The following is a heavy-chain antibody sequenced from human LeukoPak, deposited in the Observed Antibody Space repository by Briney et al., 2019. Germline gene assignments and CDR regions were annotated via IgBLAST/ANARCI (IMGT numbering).Heavy chain of an antibody. Sequence: ASVKVSCKASGYTFTGYYMHWVRQAPGQGLERMGWINPNSGGTNYAQKFQGRVTMTRDTSISTAYMELSSLRSEDTAVYYCATRGLGSDYYYYMDVWGKGTTVTVSS. CDR3: ATRGLGSDYYYYMDV. CDR1: GYTFTGYY. CDR2: INPNSGGT. V-gene: IGHV1-2*02. J-gene: IGHJ6*03. D-gene: IGHD3-16*01.